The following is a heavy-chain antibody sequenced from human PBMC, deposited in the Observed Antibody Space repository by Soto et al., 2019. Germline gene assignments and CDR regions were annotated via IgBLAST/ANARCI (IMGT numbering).Heavy chain of an antibody. CDR1: GGSISSSNW. J-gene: IGHJ4*02. V-gene: IGHV4-4*02. CDR3: ARFGLQLWWHFDY. CDR2: IYHSGST. D-gene: IGHD5-18*01. Sequence: PSETLSLTCAVSGGSISSSNWWSWVRQPPGKGLEWIGEIYHSGSTNYNPSLKSRVTISVDKSKNQFPLKLSSVTAADTAVYYCARFGLQLWWHFDYWGQGTQVTVSS.